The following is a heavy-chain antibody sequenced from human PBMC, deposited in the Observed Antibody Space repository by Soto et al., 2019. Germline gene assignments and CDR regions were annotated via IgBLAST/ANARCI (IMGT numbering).Heavy chain of an antibody. J-gene: IGHJ4*02. CDR2: IWSDGSNK. V-gene: IGHV3-33*01. CDR1: GFTFSTHA. D-gene: IGHD6-19*01. CDR3: ARDPPGSGWAFDY. Sequence: QVQLVESGGGVVQPGRSLRLSCAAAGFTFSTHAMHWVRQAPGKGLEWVAFIWSDGSNKYYADYVKGRATISRDNSKRTVDLQMNSLRAEDTAVYYFARDPPGSGWAFDYWGQGTLVTVSS.